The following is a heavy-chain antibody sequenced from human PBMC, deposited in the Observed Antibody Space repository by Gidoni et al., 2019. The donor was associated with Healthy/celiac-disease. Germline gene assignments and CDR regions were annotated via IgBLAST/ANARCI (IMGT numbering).Heavy chain of an antibody. V-gene: IGHV3-33*01. D-gene: IGHD4-17*01. Sequence: QVQLVESGGGVVQPGRSLRLYCAASGFTFSSYGMHWVRQAPGKGMEWVAVIWYDGSNKYYADSVKGRFTISRDNSKNTLYLQMNSLRAEDTAVYYCARDARDYGDDFLDVWGQGTTVTVSS. CDR3: ARDARDYGDDFLDV. CDR2: IWYDGSNK. J-gene: IGHJ6*02. CDR1: GFTFSSYG.